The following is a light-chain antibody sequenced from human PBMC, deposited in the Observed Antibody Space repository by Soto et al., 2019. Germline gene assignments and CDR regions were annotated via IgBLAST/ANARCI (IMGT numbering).Light chain of an antibody. Sequence: IPLTQSPSSLSASVGDRVTITCRASQGISSYLAWYQQKPGKAPKLLIYAASTFQSGVPSRFSGSGSGTDFTLTSSSLQPEDFATYYCQQLNSYPPTFGQGTKVEIK. CDR3: QQLNSYPPT. CDR1: QGISSY. V-gene: IGKV1-9*01. J-gene: IGKJ1*01. CDR2: AAS.